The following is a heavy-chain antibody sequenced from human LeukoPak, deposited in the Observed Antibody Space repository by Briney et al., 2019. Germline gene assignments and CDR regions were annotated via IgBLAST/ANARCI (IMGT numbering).Heavy chain of an antibody. CDR3: AGGSRWPGLSY. J-gene: IGHJ4*02. D-gene: IGHD6-13*01. Sequence: GGSLRLSCAASGFTVSGNYMSWVRQAPGKGLEWVSVIYTAGSTYNADSVKGRFTISRDKSKNTLYLQMNTLRAEDTAVYFCAGGSRWPGLSYWGQGTPLTVSS. V-gene: IGHV3-53*01. CDR1: GFTVSGNY. CDR2: IYTAGST.